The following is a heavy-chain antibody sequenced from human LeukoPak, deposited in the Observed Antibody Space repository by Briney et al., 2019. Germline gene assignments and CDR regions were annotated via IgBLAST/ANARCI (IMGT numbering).Heavy chain of an antibody. V-gene: IGHV3-53*01. D-gene: IGHD5-12*01. Sequence: PGGSLRLSCAASGFTVSSNYMSWVRQAPGKGLEWVAVIYSGGSTYYADSVKGRFTISRDNSKNTLYLQMNSLRAEDTAVYYCASGYSGYDIPFFDYWGQGTLVTVCS. CDR3: ASGYSGYDIPFFDY. J-gene: IGHJ4*02. CDR2: IYSGGST. CDR1: GFTVSSNY.